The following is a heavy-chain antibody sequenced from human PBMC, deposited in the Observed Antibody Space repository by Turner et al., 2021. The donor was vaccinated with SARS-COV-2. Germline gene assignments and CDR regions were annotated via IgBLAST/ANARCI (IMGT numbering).Heavy chain of an antibody. Sequence: QLQLQESGPGLVKPSETLSLTCTVSGGSISSSSYYWGWIRQPPGKGLEWIGNIYYSGSTYYNPSLKSRVTISVDTSKNQFSLKLSSVTATDTAVYYCARLNYDFWSGYYTGWFDPWGQGTLVIVSS. V-gene: IGHV4-39*01. CDR3: ARLNYDFWSGYYTGWFDP. CDR1: GGSISSSSYY. D-gene: IGHD3-3*01. CDR2: IYYSGST. J-gene: IGHJ5*02.